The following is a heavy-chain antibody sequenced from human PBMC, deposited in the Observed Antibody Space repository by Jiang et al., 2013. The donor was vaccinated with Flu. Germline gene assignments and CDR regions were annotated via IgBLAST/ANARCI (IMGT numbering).Heavy chain of an antibody. V-gene: IGHV1-3*01. CDR2: INAGNGNT. D-gene: IGHD5-24*01. Sequence: SVKVSCKASGYTFTSYAMHWVRQAPGQRLEWMGWINAGNGNTKFSQKFQGRVTITRDTSASTAYMELSSLRSEDTAVYYCARAEVEMATITFYFDCWGQGTLVTVSS. CDR3: ARAEVEMATITFYFDC. J-gene: IGHJ4*02. CDR1: GYTFTSYA.